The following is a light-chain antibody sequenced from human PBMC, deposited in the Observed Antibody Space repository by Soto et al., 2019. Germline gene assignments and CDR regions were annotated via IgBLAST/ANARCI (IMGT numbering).Light chain of an antibody. Sequence: DIVMTQSPDSLAVSLGERATINCKSSQSVLYSSDNRNYFAWYQKKPGQPPKLLINWASTLESGVPDRFSGSGSGTEFNITISSLQAEYVAVYHCQQYYSSPLTFGGGSKVEIK. CDR2: WAS. J-gene: IGKJ4*02. CDR1: QSVLYSSDNRNY. CDR3: QQYYSSPLT. V-gene: IGKV4-1*01.